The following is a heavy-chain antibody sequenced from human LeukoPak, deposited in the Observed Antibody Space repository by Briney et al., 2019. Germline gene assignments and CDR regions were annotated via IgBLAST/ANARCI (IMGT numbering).Heavy chain of an antibody. Sequence: GASVTVSCKASGGTFRSYAITWVRQAPGQGPEWMGRTIPILGTTKYTQKFQGRLTITTDESTSTAYMELSSLISEDTAVYFCATTDYDFMSGSYYMDVWGKGTTVIVSS. CDR3: ATTDYDFMSGSYYMDV. CDR1: GGTFRSYA. D-gene: IGHD3-3*01. V-gene: IGHV1-69*11. J-gene: IGHJ6*03. CDR2: TIPILGTT.